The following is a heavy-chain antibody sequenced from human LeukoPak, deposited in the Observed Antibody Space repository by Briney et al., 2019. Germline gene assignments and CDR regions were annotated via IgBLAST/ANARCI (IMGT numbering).Heavy chain of an antibody. CDR1: GYTLTELS. J-gene: IGHJ4*02. V-gene: IGHV1-24*01. Sequence: ASVKVSCKVSGYTLTELSMHWVRQAPGKGLEWMGGFDPEDGETIYAQKFQGRVTMTEDTSTDTAYMGRSSLRSEDTAVYYCATLPGGWLVQDYWGQGTLVTVSS. CDR2: FDPEDGET. D-gene: IGHD6-19*01. CDR3: ATLPGGWLVQDY.